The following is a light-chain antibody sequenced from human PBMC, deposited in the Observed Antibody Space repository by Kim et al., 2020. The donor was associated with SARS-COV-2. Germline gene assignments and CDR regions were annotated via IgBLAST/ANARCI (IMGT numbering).Light chain of an antibody. Sequence: DIQMTQSPSSLSASVGDRVTITCRASQSVSSNLNWYQQKPGKAPNLLIYAASSLEGGVPSRFSGSGSGTDFTLTISSLQPEDFATYYCQRSYNTPLTFGGGTKVDIK. J-gene: IGKJ4*01. V-gene: IGKV1-39*01. CDR2: AAS. CDR1: QSVSSN. CDR3: QRSYNTPLT.